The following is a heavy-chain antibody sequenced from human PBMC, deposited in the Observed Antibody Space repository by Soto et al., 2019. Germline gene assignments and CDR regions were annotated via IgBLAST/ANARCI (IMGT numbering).Heavy chain of an antibody. CDR1: GGSFREYY. Sequence: PSETLSLTCAANGGSFREYYWSWLRQPPGKGLEWIGDINQSGTTHYNTYLKRRINISIDTSNNQFSLNLTSVHAADTATYYCARDIITGIGGEIYYYIGMDVWGQGTTVTVSS. D-gene: IGHD3-16*01. V-gene: IGHV4-34*01. J-gene: IGHJ6*02. CDR2: INQSGTT. CDR3: ARDIITGIGGEIYYYIGMDV.